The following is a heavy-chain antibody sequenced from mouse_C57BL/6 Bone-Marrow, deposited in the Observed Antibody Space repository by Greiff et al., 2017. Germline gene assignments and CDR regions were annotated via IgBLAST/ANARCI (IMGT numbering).Heavy chain of an antibody. CDR2: ISPGGGYT. J-gene: IGHJ3*01. V-gene: IGHV1-63*01. CDR1: GYTFTNYW. Sequence: QVQLQQSGAELVRPGTSVKMSCKASGYTFTNYWIGWAKQRPGHGLEWIGDISPGGGYTNYNEKFKGKATLTADKSSSTAYMQFSSLTSEDSAIYYCARDGYYAWFAYWGQGTLVTVSA. D-gene: IGHD2-3*01. CDR3: ARDGYYAWFAY.